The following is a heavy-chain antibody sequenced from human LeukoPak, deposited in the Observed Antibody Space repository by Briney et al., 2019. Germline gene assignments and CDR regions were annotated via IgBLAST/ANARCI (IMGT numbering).Heavy chain of an antibody. Sequence: PGGSLRLSCAASGFTFDDYAMHWVRQAPGKGLEGASGISWNSGSIGYADSVKGRFTISRDNAKNSLYLQMNSLRAEDMALYYCAKDSKANYYGSGVFDYWGQGTLVTVSS. V-gene: IGHV3-9*03. CDR2: ISWNSGSI. CDR3: AKDSKANYYGSGVFDY. CDR1: GFTFDDYA. J-gene: IGHJ4*02. D-gene: IGHD3-10*01.